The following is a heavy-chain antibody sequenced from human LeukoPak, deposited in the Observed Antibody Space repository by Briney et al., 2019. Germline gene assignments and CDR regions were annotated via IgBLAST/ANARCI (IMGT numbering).Heavy chain of an antibody. CDR2: IYYSGST. CDR1: GGSISSYY. Sequence: SETLSLTCTVSGGSISSYYWSWIRQPPGKGLEWIGYIYYSGSTNYNPSLKSRVTMSVDTSKNQFSLKLRSVTAADTAVYYCARGEDSSGYWPGLDYWGQGTLVTVSP. J-gene: IGHJ4*02. D-gene: IGHD3-22*01. V-gene: IGHV4-59*01. CDR3: ARGEDSSGYWPGLDY.